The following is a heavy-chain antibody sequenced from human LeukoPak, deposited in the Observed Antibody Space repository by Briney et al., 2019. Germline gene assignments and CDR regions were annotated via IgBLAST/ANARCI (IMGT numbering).Heavy chain of an antibody. Sequence: SETLSLTCAVYGGSFSGYYWSWIRQPPGKGLEWIGEINHSGSTNYNPSLKSRVTISVDTSKNQFSLKLSSVTAADTAVYYCASGIVVVVAARYYFDYWGQGTLATVSS. D-gene: IGHD2-15*01. CDR2: INHSGST. CDR1: GGSFSGYY. CDR3: ASGIVVVVAARYYFDY. J-gene: IGHJ4*02. V-gene: IGHV4-34*01.